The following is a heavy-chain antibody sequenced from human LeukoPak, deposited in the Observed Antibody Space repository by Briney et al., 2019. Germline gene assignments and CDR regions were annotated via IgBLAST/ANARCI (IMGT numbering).Heavy chain of an antibody. V-gene: IGHV4-34*01. CDR2: INHSGSP. J-gene: IGHJ6*03. Sequence: PSETLSLTCAVYGGPFTDYIGYSWSWIRQPPGKGLEWIGEINHSGSPNYNPSLESRLTISVDTSKRQFSLNLNSVTAADAAVYYCARVRHDPLEYWYYIDLWGNGTMVSVSS. CDR3: ARVRHDPLEYWYYIDL. CDR1: GGPFTDYIGYS. D-gene: IGHD2-8*02.